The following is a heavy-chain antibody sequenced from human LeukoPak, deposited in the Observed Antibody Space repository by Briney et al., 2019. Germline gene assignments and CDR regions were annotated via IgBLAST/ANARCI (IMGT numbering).Heavy chain of an antibody. CDR2: IIPIFGTA. CDR1: GGTFSSYA. D-gene: IGHD3-9*01. Sequence: SVKVSCKASGGTFSSYAISWVRQAPGQGLEWMGGIIPIFGTANYAQKFQGRVTITADKSTSTAYMELSSLRSEDTAVYYCARGSRYRDWLSPLDSWGQGTLVTVSS. V-gene: IGHV1-69*06. J-gene: IGHJ4*02. CDR3: ARGSRYRDWLSPLDS.